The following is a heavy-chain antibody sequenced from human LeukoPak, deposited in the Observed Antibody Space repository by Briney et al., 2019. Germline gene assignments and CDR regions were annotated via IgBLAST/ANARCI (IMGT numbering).Heavy chain of an antibody. D-gene: IGHD1-26*01. Sequence: GGSLRLSCAASGFTFNTYWMIWVRQAPRKGLEWVANIDQGGSTKYYVDSLKGRFTISRDNAKNSLYLQMNSLRAEDTAVYYCVRDKGGRSGAIYYDAFDVWGQGTMVTVSS. CDR3: VRDKGGRSGAIYYDAFDV. CDR2: IDQGGSTK. J-gene: IGHJ3*01. CDR1: GFTFNTYW. V-gene: IGHV3-7*01.